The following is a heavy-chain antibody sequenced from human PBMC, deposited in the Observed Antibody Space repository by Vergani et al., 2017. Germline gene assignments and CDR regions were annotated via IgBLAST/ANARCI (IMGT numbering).Heavy chain of an antibody. D-gene: IGHD3-22*01. CDR2: IYSTGST. CDR3: ARMGGYDEGDPFRIGYFDS. V-gene: IGHV4-31*03. Sequence: QVQLQESGPGLVKPSQTLSLTCSVPGDSISSGVYYWNWIRQHPGKGLEWIGYIYSTGSTHHNPSLRRRINMSVDTSKNQFSLKLNSVTAADTAMYYCARMGGYDEGDPFRIGYFDSWGPGILVTVSS. CDR1: GDSISSGVYY. J-gene: IGHJ4*02.